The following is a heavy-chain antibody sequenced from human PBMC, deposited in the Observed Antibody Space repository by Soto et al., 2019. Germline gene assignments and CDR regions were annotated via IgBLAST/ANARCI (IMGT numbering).Heavy chain of an antibody. Sequence: SETLSLTCAVYGGSFIGYYWSWILQPPGKGLEWIGEINHSGSTNYNPSLKSRVTISVDTSENQFSLKLSSVTAADTAVYYCARFRRNDFWSGYYSYWGQGTLVTVSS. V-gene: IGHV4-34*01. CDR2: INHSGST. CDR3: ARFRRNDFWSGYYSY. J-gene: IGHJ4*02. CDR1: GGSFIGYY. D-gene: IGHD3-3*01.